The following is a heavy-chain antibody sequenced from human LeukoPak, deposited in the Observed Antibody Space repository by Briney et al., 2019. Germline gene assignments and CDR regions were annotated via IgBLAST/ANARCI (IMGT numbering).Heavy chain of an antibody. J-gene: IGHJ5*02. V-gene: IGHV1-2*02. CDR2: INPNSGGT. Sequence: ASVKVSCKASGYTFTGYYMHWVRQAPGQGLEWMGWINPNSGGTNYAQKFQGRVTMTRDTSISTAYMELSRLRSDDTAVYYCARGPTIGAQIAAAGTKWVIWFDPWGQGTLVTVSS. CDR1: GYTFTGYY. CDR3: ARGPTIGAQIAAAGTKWVIWFDP. D-gene: IGHD6-13*01.